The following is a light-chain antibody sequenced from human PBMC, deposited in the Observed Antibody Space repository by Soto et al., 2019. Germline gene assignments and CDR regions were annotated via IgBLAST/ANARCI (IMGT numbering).Light chain of an antibody. V-gene: IGKV1-33*01. J-gene: IGKJ5*01. CDR2: DAS. CDR3: QQYDYLPIT. Sequence: DIQMTQSPSSLSASVGDSVTITCQASQDISNYLNWYQQKPGKAPKLLIYDASNLDIGVPSRFSGSGSGTHFTFTISSLQPEDFATYYCQQYDYLPITFGQGTRLET. CDR1: QDISNY.